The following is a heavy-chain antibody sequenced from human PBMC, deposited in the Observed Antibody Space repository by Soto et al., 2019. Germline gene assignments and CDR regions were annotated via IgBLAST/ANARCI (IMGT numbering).Heavy chain of an antibody. CDR3: ARTTTNDAFDI. Sequence: SETLSLTCTVSGGSISSSSYYWGWIRQPPGKGLEWIGSIYYSGSTYYNPSLKSRVTISVDTSKNQFSLKLSSVTAADTAVYYCARTTTNDAFDIWGQGTMVTVSS. J-gene: IGHJ3*02. CDR1: GGSISSSSYY. CDR2: IYYSGST. V-gene: IGHV4-39*01. D-gene: IGHD1-1*01.